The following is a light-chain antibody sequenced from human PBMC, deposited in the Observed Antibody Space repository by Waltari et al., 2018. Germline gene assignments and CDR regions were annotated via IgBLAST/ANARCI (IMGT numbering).Light chain of an antibody. J-gene: IGKJ4*01. V-gene: IGKV1-5*03. CDR1: QSISNW. CDR3: QQYNSYSLRS. Sequence: IQMTQTPSTLPGSVGHRVTITCRASQSISNWLAWYQQKPGKAPKLLIYNASTLGSGGPSRFSGSGSGTEFSLTISSLQPDDFATDYCQQYNSYSLRSFGGGTKVEIK. CDR2: NAS.